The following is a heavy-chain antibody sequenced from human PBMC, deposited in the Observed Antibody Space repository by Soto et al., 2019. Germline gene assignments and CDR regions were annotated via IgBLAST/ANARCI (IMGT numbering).Heavy chain of an antibody. CDR1: GFTFSSYS. CDR3: ARDPDYSNYVGDFDY. CDR2: ISSSSSTI. J-gene: IGHJ4*02. D-gene: IGHD4-4*01. Sequence: GGSLRLSCAASGFTFSSYSMNWVRQAPGKGLEWVSYISSSSSTIYYADSVKGRFTISRDNAKNSRYLQMNSLRAEDTAVSYCARDPDYSNYVGDFDYWGQGTLVTVSS. V-gene: IGHV3-48*01.